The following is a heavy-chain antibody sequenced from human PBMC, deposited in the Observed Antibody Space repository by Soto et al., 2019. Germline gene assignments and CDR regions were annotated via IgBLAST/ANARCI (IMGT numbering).Heavy chain of an antibody. Sequence: PGGSLRLSCAASGIIFSNYAMNWVRQAPGKGLEWVSYISIGSSTKYYADPVKGRFTISRDDAKNSLFLQMNSLRDEDTAVYYCAMVPPAYWGQGILVTVSS. CDR1: GIIFSNYA. CDR3: AMVPPAY. CDR2: ISIGSSTK. J-gene: IGHJ4*02. V-gene: IGHV3-48*02.